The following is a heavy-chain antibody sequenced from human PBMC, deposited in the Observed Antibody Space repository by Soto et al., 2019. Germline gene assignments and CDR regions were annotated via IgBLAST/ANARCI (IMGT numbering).Heavy chain of an antibody. CDR1: GYAFINFW. D-gene: IGHD3-10*01. Sequence: GASLKISCKGSGYAFINFWIGWVRQMPGKGLEWMGIIYPTNSETRYSPSFQGQVAMSVDKSTATAYLQWSSLKASDTAIYYCARPGGSGTYYKLEYLGQGTPVTVSS. CDR3: ARPGGSGTYYKLEY. J-gene: IGHJ4*02. V-gene: IGHV5-51*01. CDR2: IYPTNSET.